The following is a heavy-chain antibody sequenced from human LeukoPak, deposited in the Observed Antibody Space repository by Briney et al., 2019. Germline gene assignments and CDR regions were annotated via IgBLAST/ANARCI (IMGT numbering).Heavy chain of an antibody. Sequence: SETLSLTCTVSGGSISSSSYYWGWIRQPPGKGLEWIGSIYYSGSTYYNPSLKSRVTISVDTSKNQFSLKLSSVTAADTAVYYCARDRGDILTGYSRGNWFDPWGQGTLVTVSS. CDR3: ARDRGDILTGYSRGNWFDP. CDR1: GGSISSSSYY. V-gene: IGHV4-39*07. CDR2: IYYSGST. J-gene: IGHJ5*02. D-gene: IGHD3-9*01.